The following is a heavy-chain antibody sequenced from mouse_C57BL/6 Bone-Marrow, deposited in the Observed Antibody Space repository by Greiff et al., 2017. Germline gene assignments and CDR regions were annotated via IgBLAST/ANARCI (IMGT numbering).Heavy chain of an antibody. CDR1: GYTFTSYW. CDR2: IDPSDSYT. Sequence: QVQLQQPGAELVKPGASVKLSCKASGYTFTSYWMQWVKQRPGQGLEWIGEIDPSDSYTNYNQKFKGKATLTVDTSSSTAYMQLSSLTSEDSAVYYCARASCWGQETPGTVSA. J-gene: IGHJ3*01. CDR3: ARASC. D-gene: IGHD6-1*01. V-gene: IGHV1-50*01.